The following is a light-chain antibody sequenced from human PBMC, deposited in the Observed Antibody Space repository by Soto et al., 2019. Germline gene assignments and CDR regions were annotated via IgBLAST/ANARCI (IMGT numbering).Light chain of an antibody. Sequence: HSALTQPASVSGSPGQSITISCTGTSSDVGGYNYVSWYQQHPGKVPKLMIYDVSNRPSGVSNRFSGSKSGNTASLTISGLQAEDEADYYCSSHTSSSTLVFGGGTKVTVL. J-gene: IGLJ2*01. V-gene: IGLV2-14*03. CDR2: DVS. CDR3: SSHTSSSTLV. CDR1: SSDVGGYNY.